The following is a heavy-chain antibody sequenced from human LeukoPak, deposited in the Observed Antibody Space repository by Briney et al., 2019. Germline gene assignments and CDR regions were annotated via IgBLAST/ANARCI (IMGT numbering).Heavy chain of an antibody. CDR1: GFTFSSYG. CDR2: ISGSGGST. D-gene: IGHD3-22*01. J-gene: IGHJ4*02. V-gene: IGHV3-23*01. CDR3: AKEGYYDSSGYLIFDY. Sequence: GGSLRLPCAASGFTFSSYGMSWVRQAPGKGLEWVSAISGSGGSTYYADSVKGRFTISRDNSKNTLYLQMNSLRAEDTAVYYCAKEGYYDSSGYLIFDYWGQGTLVTVSS.